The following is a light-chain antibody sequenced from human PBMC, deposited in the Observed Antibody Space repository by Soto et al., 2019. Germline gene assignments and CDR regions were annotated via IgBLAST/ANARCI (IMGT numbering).Light chain of an antibody. J-gene: IGLJ2*01. CDR3: SSYASSSTLVL. CDR2: EVS. CDR1: SSDVGAYNS. V-gene: IGLV2-14*01. Sequence: QSALAQPASVSGSPGQSITISCTGTSSDVGAYNSVSWYRQHPGKAPKLIIYEVSNRPSGVSNRFSGSKSGNTASLTISGLQAEDEADYFCSSYASSSTLVLFGGGTKLTVL.